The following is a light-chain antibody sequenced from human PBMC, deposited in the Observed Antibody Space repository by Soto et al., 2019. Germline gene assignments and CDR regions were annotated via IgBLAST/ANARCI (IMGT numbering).Light chain of an antibody. CDR3: SSYTSSSTPV. CDR2: EVS. J-gene: IGLJ3*02. CDR1: SSDVGGYNY. Sequence: QSALTQPASVSGSPGQSITISCTGTSSDVGGYNYVSWYQQHPGKAPKLMIYEVSNRPSGFPNRFSGSKSGNTASLTISGLQAEDEADYYCSSYTSSSTPVFGGGTKLTVL. V-gene: IGLV2-14*01.